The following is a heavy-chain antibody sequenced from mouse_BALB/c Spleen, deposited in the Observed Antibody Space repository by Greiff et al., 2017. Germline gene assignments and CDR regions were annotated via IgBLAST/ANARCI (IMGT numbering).Heavy chain of an antibody. Sequence: VQLQESGAELVRPGASVTLSCKASGYTFTDYEMHWVKQTPVHGLEWIGAIDPETGGTAYNQKFKGKATLTADKSSSTAYMELRSLTSEDSAVYYCTRGYTTATDYWGQGTTLTVSS. D-gene: IGHD1-2*01. J-gene: IGHJ2*01. CDR3: TRGYTTATDY. CDR2: IDPETGGT. CDR1: GYTFTDYE. V-gene: IGHV1-15*01.